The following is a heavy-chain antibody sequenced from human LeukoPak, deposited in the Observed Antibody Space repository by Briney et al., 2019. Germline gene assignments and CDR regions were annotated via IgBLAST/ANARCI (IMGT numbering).Heavy chain of an antibody. V-gene: IGHV3-7*01. CDR2: IKQDGNEK. Sequence: GGSLRLSCAASGFTFSSFWMSWVRQAPGKGLEWVANIKQDGNEKDYVDSVKGRFTISRDNAKNSLYLQMDSLRAEDTAVYYCARLRAVANTARFDYWGQGTLVTVSS. J-gene: IGHJ4*02. CDR3: ARLRAVANTARFDY. D-gene: IGHD6-19*01. CDR1: GFTFSSFW.